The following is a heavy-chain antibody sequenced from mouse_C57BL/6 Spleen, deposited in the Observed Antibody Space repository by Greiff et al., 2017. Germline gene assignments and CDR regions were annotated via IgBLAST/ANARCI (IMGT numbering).Heavy chain of an antibody. V-gene: IGHV1-64*01. Sequence: VQLQQSGAELVKPGASVKLSCKASGYTFTSYWMHWVKQRPGQGLEWIGMIHPNSGSTNYNEKFKSKATLTVDKSSSTAYMQLSSLTSEDSAVYYCARSEASGSSFYAMDYWGQGTSVTVSS. J-gene: IGHJ4*01. CDR3: ARSEASGSSFYAMDY. CDR2: IHPNSGST. CDR1: GYTFTSYW. D-gene: IGHD1-1*01.